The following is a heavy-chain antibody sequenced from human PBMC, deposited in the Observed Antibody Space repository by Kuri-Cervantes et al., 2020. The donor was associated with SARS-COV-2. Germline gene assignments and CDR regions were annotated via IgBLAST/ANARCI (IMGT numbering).Heavy chain of an antibody. CDR3: ARFGPAAREDYFDY. CDR2: IYYSGST. Sequence: GSLRLSCAASGFTFSSYGMHWVRQAPGKGLEWIGSIYYSGSTYYNPSLKSRVTISVDTSKNQSSLKLSSVTAADTAVYYCARFGPAAREDYFDYWGQGTLVTVSS. J-gene: IGHJ4*02. V-gene: IGHV4-38-2*01. D-gene: IGHD2-2*01. CDR1: GFTFSSYG.